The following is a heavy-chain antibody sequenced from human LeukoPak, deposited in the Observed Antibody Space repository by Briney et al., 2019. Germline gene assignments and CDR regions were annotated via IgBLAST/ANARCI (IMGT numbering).Heavy chain of an antibody. V-gene: IGHV1-18*04. CDR3: ARDMELDCSSTSCHNGDY. CDR1: GYTFTSYY. CDR2: ISAYNGNT. J-gene: IGHJ4*02. Sequence: ASVKVSCKASGYTFTSYYMHWVRQAPGQGLEWMGWISAYNGNTNYAQKLQGRVTMTTDTSTSTAYMELRSLRSDDTAVYYCARDMELDCSSTSCHNGDYWGQGTLVTVSS. D-gene: IGHD2-2*01.